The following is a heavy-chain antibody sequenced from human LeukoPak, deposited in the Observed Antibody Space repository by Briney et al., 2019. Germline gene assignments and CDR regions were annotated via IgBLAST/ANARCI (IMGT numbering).Heavy chain of an antibody. CDR2: IYYSGST. CDR3: ARLHADTSLTPYYYYIHV. Sequence: SETLSLTCTVSGVSISGHYWRWIRQPPGKGLEWVGYIYYSGSTNYNPSLKSRATISVDTSMNQYSLKLSSVTAADTAVYYCARLHADTSLTPYYYYIHVWGKGTTVTVSS. D-gene: IGHD5-18*01. V-gene: IGHV4-59*08. CDR1: GVSISGHY. J-gene: IGHJ6*03.